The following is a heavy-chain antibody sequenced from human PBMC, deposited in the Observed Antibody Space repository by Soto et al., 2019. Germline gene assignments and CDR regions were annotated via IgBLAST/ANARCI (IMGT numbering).Heavy chain of an antibody. D-gene: IGHD6-6*01. CDR3: ARNPIASRPYYYYMDV. V-gene: IGHV4-59*01. Sequence: PSETLSLTCTVSGGSISSYYWSWIRQPPGKGLEWIGYIYYSGSTNYNPSLKSRVTISVDTSKNQFSLKLSSVTAADTAVYYCARNPIASRPYYYYMDVWGKGTTVTVSS. CDR1: GGSISSYY. CDR2: IYYSGST. J-gene: IGHJ6*03.